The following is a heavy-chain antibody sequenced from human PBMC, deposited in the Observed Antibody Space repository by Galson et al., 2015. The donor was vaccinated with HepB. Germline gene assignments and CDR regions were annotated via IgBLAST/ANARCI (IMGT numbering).Heavy chain of an antibody. CDR3: TRVTTYSPKPIVAIFLASPYYFDY. D-gene: IGHD5-12*01. CDR2: IKQDGSEK. V-gene: IGHV3-7*01. J-gene: IGHJ4*02. CDR1: GFTFSSYW. Sequence: SLRLSCAASGFTFSSYWMSWVRQAPGKGLEWVANIKQDGSEKYYVDSVKGRFTISRDNAKNSLYLQMNSLRAEDTAVYYCTRVTTYSPKPIVAIFLASPYYFDYWGQGTLVTVSS.